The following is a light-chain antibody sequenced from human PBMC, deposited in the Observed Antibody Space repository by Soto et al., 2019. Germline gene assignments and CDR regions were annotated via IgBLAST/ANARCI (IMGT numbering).Light chain of an antibody. Sequence: EIVMTQFPATLSVSPGERATLSCRASQSVSSNLAWYQQKPGQAPRLLIYSASSRVTGIPARFSSSGSGTEFTLTISSLQSEDVAVYFCQQYNTWPRAFGQGTKVEIK. CDR3: QQYNTWPRA. CDR2: SAS. V-gene: IGKV3-15*01. J-gene: IGKJ1*01. CDR1: QSVSSN.